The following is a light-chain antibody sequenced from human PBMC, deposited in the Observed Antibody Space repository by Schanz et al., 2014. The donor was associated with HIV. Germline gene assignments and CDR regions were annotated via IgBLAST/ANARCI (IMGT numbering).Light chain of an antibody. CDR1: QSVSSY. CDR3: HHYGSSSFA. CDR2: DSS. V-gene: IGKV3-11*01. J-gene: IGKJ2*01. Sequence: EVVLTQSPATLSLSPGDRATLTCRASQSVSSYLVWYQQKPGQPPRLLIYDSSNRAAGIPARFSGSGSGTDFTLTISSLQPSDFTTYYCHHYGSSSFAFGQGTKLEIK.